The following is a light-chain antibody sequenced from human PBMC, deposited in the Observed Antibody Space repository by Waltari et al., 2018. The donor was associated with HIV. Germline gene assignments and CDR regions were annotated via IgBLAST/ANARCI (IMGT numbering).Light chain of an antibody. V-gene: IGKV3-15*01. CDR2: DAS. CDR1: QGVSSN. Sequence: EIVMTQSPATLSESPGERATLSCRASQGVSSNLAWYQQKPGQAPRLLIYDASTRATGIPGRFSGSGSGTEFTLTISSLQSEDFAIYYCQQYNNWPPWTFGQGTKVEI. J-gene: IGKJ1*01. CDR3: QQYNNWPPWT.